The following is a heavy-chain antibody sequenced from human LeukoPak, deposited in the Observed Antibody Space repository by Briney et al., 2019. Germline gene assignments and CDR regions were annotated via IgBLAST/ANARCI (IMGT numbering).Heavy chain of an antibody. CDR1: GYTFTSYG. CDR3: ARGQAWWASSRVGDYFDY. J-gene: IGHJ4*02. V-gene: IGHV1-18*01. Sequence: ASVKVSCKASGYTFTSYGISWVRQAPGQGLEWMGWISAYNGNTNYAQKLQGRVTMTTDTSTSTAYMELRSLRSDDTAVYYCARGQAWWASSRVGDYFDYWGQGTLVTVSS. CDR2: ISAYNGNT. D-gene: IGHD2-15*01.